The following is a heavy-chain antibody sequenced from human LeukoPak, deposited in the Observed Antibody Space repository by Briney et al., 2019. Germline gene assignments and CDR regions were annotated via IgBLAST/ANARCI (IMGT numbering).Heavy chain of an antibody. Sequence: GRSLRLSCAASGFTFSTYAMHWVRQAPGKGLEWVAVISYAGSDKYYADSVKGRVTICRDKSENTLWLQMNSLRAEDTAVYYCARFAAGRLGLHYYYYMDVWGKGTTVTVSS. CDR1: GFTFSTYA. D-gene: IGHD6-13*01. V-gene: IGHV3-30-3*01. CDR2: ISYAGSDK. CDR3: ARFAAGRLGLHYYYYMDV. J-gene: IGHJ6*03.